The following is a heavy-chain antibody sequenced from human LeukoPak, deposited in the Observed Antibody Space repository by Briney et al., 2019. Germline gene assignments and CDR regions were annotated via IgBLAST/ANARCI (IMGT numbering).Heavy chain of an antibody. CDR3: ARVWSDGYNSPFDY. Sequence: GRSLRLSCAASGFTFSSYAMHWVRQAPGKGLEWVAVISYDGSNKYYADSVKGRFTISRDNSKNTLYLQMNSLRAEDTAVYYCARVWSDGYNSPFDYWSQGTLVTVSS. D-gene: IGHD5-12*01. V-gene: IGHV3-30-3*01. CDR2: ISYDGSNK. CDR1: GFTFSSYA. J-gene: IGHJ4*02.